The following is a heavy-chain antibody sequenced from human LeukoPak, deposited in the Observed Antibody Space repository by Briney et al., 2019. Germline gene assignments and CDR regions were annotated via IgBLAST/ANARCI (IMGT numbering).Heavy chain of an antibody. V-gene: IGHV4-39*01. CDR3: ARRRGGSSDVDY. CDR2: IYYSGST. J-gene: IGHJ4*02. CDR1: GGSISSSSYY. D-gene: IGHD2-15*01. Sequence: SETLSLTCTVSGGSISSSSYYWGWIRQPPGKGLEWIGSIYYSGSTYYNPSLKSRVTISVDTSKNQFSLKLSSVTAADTAVYYRARRRGGSSDVDYWGQGTLATVSS.